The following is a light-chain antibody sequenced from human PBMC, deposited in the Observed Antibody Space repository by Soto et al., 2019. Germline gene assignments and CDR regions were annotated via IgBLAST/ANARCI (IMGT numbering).Light chain of an antibody. Sequence: QSALTQPPSVSGSPGQRVIISWSGSRSNIGSNSVNWYQQLPGTAPKLLIYINDQRPSGVPDRFSGSTSGTSVSLAISGLQSEDEADYYCASWDDRLKGYVFGTGTKVTVL. CDR2: IND. CDR3: ASWDDRLKGYV. CDR1: RSNIGSNS. V-gene: IGLV1-44*01. J-gene: IGLJ1*01.